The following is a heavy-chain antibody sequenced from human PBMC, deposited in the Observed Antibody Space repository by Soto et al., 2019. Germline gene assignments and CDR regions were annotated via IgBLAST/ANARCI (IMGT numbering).Heavy chain of an antibody. D-gene: IGHD3-22*01. V-gene: IGHV4-4*02. CDR1: GDSMSSSNL. CDR2: IYHSGST. CDR3: ASQERGSYYDSSVYYYYYGMDV. Sequence: NPSETLSLTCAVSGDSMSSSNLWSWVRQPPGKGLEWIGEIYHSGSTNYNPSLKSRVTISVDKSKNQFSLKLSSVTAADTAVYYCASQERGSYYDSSVYYYYYGMDVWGQGTTVTVSS. J-gene: IGHJ6*02.